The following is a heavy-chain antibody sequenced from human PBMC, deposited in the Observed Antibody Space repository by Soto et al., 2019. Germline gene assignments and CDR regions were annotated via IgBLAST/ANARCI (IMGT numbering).Heavy chain of an antibody. CDR3: ANQGLKSGFDY. D-gene: IGHD3-3*01. CDR1: GGSFSGYY. V-gene: IGHV4-34*01. Sequence: SETLSLTCAVYGGSFSGYYWSWIRQPPGKGLEWIGEINHSGSTNYNPSHKSRVTISVDTSKNQFSLKLSSVTAADTAVYYRANQGLKSGFDYWGQGTLVTVSS. CDR2: INHSGST. J-gene: IGHJ4*02.